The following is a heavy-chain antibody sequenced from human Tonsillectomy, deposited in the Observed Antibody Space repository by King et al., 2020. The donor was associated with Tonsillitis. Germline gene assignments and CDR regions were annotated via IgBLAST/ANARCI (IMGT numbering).Heavy chain of an antibody. CDR3: AKDKGADYYDNSSGAFDM. Sequence: DVQLVESGGGLVKPGGSLRLSCATSKFNFKNSDMNWVRQAPGKGLEWVSSISSSGDYFYYADSVKGRFTISRDNTKSSLYLQMDSLRAEDTAVYYCAKDKGADYYDNSSGAFDMWGHGTMVTVSS. CDR1: KFNFKNSD. V-gene: IGHV3-21*01. J-gene: IGHJ3*02. CDR2: ISSSGDYF. D-gene: IGHD3-22*01.